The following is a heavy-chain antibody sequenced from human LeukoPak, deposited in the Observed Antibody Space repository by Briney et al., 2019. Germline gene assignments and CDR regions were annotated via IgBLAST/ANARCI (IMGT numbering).Heavy chain of an antibody. CDR1: GGSISSSSYY. CDR2: IYYSGST. CDR3: ARRFTWLQHFDY. J-gene: IGHJ4*02. V-gene: IGHV4-39*01. Sequence: PSETLSLTCTVSGGSISSSSYYWGWIRQPPGKGLEWIGSIYYSGSTYYNPSHKSRVTISVDTSKNQFSLKLSSVTAADTAVYYCARRFTWLQHFDYWGQGTLVTVSP. D-gene: IGHD5-24*01.